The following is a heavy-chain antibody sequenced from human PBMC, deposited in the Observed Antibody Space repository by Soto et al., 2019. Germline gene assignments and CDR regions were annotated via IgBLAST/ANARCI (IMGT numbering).Heavy chain of an antibody. V-gene: IGHV3-66*01. D-gene: IGHD5-12*01. CDR3: ARVESGYDYYYYYYMDL. J-gene: IGHJ6*03. Sequence: EVQLVESGGGLVQPGGSLRLSCAASGFTVSTYYMTWVRQAPGMGLEWVSVIYTGGTTYYADSVKGRFTISRDNSKNTLYLKMHSLRAEDTAVYYCARVESGYDYYYYYYMDLWGKGTTVTVSS. CDR2: IYTGGTT. CDR1: GFTVSTYY.